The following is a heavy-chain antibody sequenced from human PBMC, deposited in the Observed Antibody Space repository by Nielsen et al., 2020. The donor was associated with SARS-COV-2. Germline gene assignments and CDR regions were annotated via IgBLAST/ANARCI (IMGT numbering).Heavy chain of an antibody. J-gene: IGHJ4*02. CDR3: ARLGDDGDYVDY. CDR2: ISTGSSYI. D-gene: IGHD4-17*01. Sequence: WIRQPPGKGLEWVSSISTGSSYIYYADSVKGRFTISRDNAKKSLYLEMNNLRVEDTAIYYCARLGDDGDYVDYWGQGTLVTVSS. V-gene: IGHV3-21*01.